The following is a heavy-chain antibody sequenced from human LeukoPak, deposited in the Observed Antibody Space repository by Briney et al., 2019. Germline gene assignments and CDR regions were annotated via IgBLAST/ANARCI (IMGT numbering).Heavy chain of an antibody. CDR2: IYYSGST. CDR1: GGSISSSSYY. Sequence: PSETLSLTCAVSGGSISSSSYYWGWIRQPPGKGLEWIGSIYYSGSTYYNPSLKSRVTISVDTSKNQFSLKLTSVPAADTAVYYCARLGYSYGHIDYWGQGTLVTVSS. V-gene: IGHV4-39*01. D-gene: IGHD5-18*01. J-gene: IGHJ4*02. CDR3: ARLGYSYGHIDY.